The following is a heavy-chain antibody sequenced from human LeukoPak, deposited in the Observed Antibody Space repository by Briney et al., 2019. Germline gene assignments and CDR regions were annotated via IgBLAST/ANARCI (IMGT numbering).Heavy chain of an antibody. Sequence: ASVKVSCKASGGTFSSYAISWVRQAPGQGLEWMGWISAYNGNTNYAQKLQGRVTMTTDTSTSTAYMELRSLRSDDTAVYYCARDGAYGLGSYYIPRTTDYYYYGMDVWGQGTTVTVSS. J-gene: IGHJ6*02. CDR1: GGTFSSYA. D-gene: IGHD3-10*01. V-gene: IGHV1-18*01. CDR3: ARDGAYGLGSYYIPRTTDYYYYGMDV. CDR2: ISAYNGNT.